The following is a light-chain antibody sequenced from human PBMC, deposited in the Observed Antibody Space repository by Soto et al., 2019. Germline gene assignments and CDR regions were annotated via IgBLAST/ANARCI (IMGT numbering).Light chain of an antibody. V-gene: IGLV2-11*01. CDR2: DVS. CDR1: SSSVWSSDL. Sequence: QYVLTQPASVSGPPGQSVVLSCHGSSSSVWSSDLVSWYLQSPGKAPKYMIYDVSKRPSGVPDRFSGSKSGNTASLTISGPPPQAEADYYCASYAGPYSYVFGTETKVPLL. J-gene: IGLJ1*01. CDR3: ASYAGPYSYV.